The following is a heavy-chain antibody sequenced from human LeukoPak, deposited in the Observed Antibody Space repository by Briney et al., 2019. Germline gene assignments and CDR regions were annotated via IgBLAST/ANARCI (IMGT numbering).Heavy chain of an antibody. CDR1: GGSFSGYY. D-gene: IGHD1-26*01. V-gene: IGHV4-34*01. CDR2: INHSGSA. CDR3: ARGTLVGAIYNWFDP. Sequence: SETLSLTCAVYGGSFSGYYWSWIRQPPGKGLEWIGEINHSGSANYNPSLKSRVTISVDTSKNQFSLKLSSVTAADTAVYYCARGTLVGAIYNWFDPWGQGTLVTVSS. J-gene: IGHJ5*02.